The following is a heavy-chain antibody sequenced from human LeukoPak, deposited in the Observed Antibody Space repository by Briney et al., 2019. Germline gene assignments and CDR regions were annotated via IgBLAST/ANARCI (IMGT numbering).Heavy chain of an antibody. Sequence: PGGSLRPSCAASGFTFSNYGMHWVRQAPGKGLEWVTFIWYDGSNKYYADSVKGRFTISRDNSKNTLYLQLNSLRAEDTAVYYCARDGPTYRDGLDVWGQGTTVTVSS. CDR1: GFTFSNYG. CDR2: IWYDGSNK. V-gene: IGHV3-33*01. CDR3: ARDGPTYRDGLDV. D-gene: IGHD1-1*01. J-gene: IGHJ6*02.